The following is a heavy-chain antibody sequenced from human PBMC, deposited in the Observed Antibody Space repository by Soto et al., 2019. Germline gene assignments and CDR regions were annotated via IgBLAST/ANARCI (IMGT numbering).Heavy chain of an antibody. Sequence: SETLSLTCTVSDDSITSGAYYWGLIRQPPGKGLEWIGTIQYRGSTYYNPSLKSRVTMSLDTSKNQYSLRLTSVTAADTAVYYCARSSGGSLDYWGQGTLVTVSS. J-gene: IGHJ4*02. V-gene: IGHV4-39*01. D-gene: IGHD2-15*01. CDR3: ARSSGGSLDY. CDR2: IQYRGST. CDR1: DDSITSGAYY.